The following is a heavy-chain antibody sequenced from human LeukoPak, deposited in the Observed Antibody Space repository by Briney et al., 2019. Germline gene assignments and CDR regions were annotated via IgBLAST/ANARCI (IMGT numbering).Heavy chain of an antibody. V-gene: IGHV4-34*01. J-gene: IGHJ2*01. D-gene: IGHD5-18*01. CDR1: GGSFSGYY. CDR3: AGQLWYWYFDL. Sequence: PSETLSLTCAVYGGSFSGYYWSWIRQPPGKGREWIGEINHSGSTNYNPSLKSRVTISVDTSKNQFSLKLSSVTAADTAVYYCAGQLWYWYFDLWGRGTLVTVSS. CDR2: INHSGST.